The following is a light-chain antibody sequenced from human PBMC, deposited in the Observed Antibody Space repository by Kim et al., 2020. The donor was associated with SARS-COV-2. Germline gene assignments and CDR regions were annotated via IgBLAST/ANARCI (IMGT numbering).Light chain of an antibody. J-gene: IGLJ3*02. CDR1: KLGTKN. CDR2: FDM. CDR3: QVWDSNSDHWV. V-gene: IGLV3-21*04. Sequence: APGEKAMLTCGGNKLGTKNVHWYQRKPGQATVLVIYFDMDRPSGISERFSGSNSGNTATLTISRVDAGDEADYYCQVWDSNSDHWVFGGGTQLTVL.